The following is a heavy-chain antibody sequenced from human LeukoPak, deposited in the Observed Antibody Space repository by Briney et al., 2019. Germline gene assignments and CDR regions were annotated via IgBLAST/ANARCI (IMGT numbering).Heavy chain of an antibody. Sequence: SETLSLTCTVSGASINRPSYYWGWIRQPPGKGLEWIGTMFSSGSTYYKSSLESRLSISVDTSKNQFSLKLVSVTAADTAVYYCVVGSGYFFDYWGQGTLVTVSS. CDR3: VVGSGYFFDY. D-gene: IGHD3-22*01. CDR1: GASINRPSYY. J-gene: IGHJ4*02. V-gene: IGHV4-39*01. CDR2: MFSSGST.